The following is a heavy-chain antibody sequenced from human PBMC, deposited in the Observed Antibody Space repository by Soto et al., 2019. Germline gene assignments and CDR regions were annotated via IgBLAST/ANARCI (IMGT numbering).Heavy chain of an antibody. CDR2: IYHSGST. CDR1: GGSISSSNW. D-gene: IGHD2-21*02. V-gene: IGHV4-4*02. J-gene: IGHJ4*02. CDR3: AREAGCGGDCYWRGYYCDY. Sequence: QVHLQESGPGLVKPSGTLSLTCSVSGGSISSSNWWSWVRQPPGKGLEWIGEIYHSGSTNYNPSLKRRITISVDKSKNQFSLKLTSVTAADTAVYYCAREAGCGGDCYWRGYYCDYWGQGTLVTVSS.